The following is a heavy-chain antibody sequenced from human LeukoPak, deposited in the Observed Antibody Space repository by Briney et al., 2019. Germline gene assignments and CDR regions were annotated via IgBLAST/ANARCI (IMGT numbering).Heavy chain of an antibody. J-gene: IGHJ4*02. Sequence: WETLSLTCTVSGASLTGHYWSWIRQPPGKGLEWIGFIYYSGTTNYNPSLKSRVTISVDTSKNQFSLTLSSVTAADTAVYYCARHLGGGIYFDYWGQGTLVTVSS. V-gene: IGHV4-59*08. CDR2: IYYSGTT. CDR1: GASLTGHY. CDR3: ARHLGGGIYFDY. D-gene: IGHD3-16*01.